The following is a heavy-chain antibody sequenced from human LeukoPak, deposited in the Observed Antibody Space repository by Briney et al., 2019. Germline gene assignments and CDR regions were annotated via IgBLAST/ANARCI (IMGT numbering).Heavy chain of an antibody. V-gene: IGHV3-30-3*01. D-gene: IGHD2-21*02. CDR3: ARGFVLGAAKNYFDY. J-gene: IGHJ4*02. CDR1: GFTFTNYA. Sequence: GGSLRLSCAASGFTFTNYALHWVRQAPGKGLEWVAVISYDGTNKYYAGSVKGRFTISRDNPKNTLSLQMNSLRAEDTALYYCARGFVLGAAKNYFDYWGQGALVTVSS. CDR2: ISYDGTNK.